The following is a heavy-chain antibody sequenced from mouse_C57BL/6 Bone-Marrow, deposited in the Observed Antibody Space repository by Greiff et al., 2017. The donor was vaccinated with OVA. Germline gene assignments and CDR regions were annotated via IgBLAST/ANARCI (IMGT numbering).Heavy chain of an antibody. CDR2: IWSGGST. CDR3: ARRGYYGSSSWFAY. Sequence: VKLVESGPGLVQPSQSLSITCTVSGFSFTSYGVHWVRQSPGKGLEWLGVIWSGGSTDYNAAFISRLSISKDNSKSQVFFKMNSLQADDTAIYYCARRGYYGSSSWFAYWGQGTLVTVSA. CDR1: GFSFTSYG. V-gene: IGHV2-2*01. D-gene: IGHD1-1*01. J-gene: IGHJ3*01.